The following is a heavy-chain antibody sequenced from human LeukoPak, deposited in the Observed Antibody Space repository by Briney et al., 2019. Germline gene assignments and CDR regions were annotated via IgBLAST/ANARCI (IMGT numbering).Heavy chain of an antibody. CDR2: ISSSSSYI. CDR1: GFTLSNHY. J-gene: IGHJ4*02. D-gene: IGHD3-22*01. CDR3: ARGTYDSSGYTEFDY. Sequence: GGSLRLSCAASGFTLSNHYMDWVRQAPGKGLEWVAYISSSSSYINYADSVKGRFTISRDNAKNSLYLQMNSLRAEDTAVYYCARGTYDSSGYTEFDYWGQGTLVTVSS. V-gene: IGHV3-11*06.